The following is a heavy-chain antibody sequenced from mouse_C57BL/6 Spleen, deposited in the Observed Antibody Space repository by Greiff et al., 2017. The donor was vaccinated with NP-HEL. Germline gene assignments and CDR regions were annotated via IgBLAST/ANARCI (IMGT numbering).Heavy chain of an antibody. J-gene: IGHJ2*01. D-gene: IGHD1-1*01. Sequence: EVQLQQSGAELMKPGASVKLSCTASGFNIKDYYMHWVKQRPEQGLEWIGRIDPEDGDTEYAPKFQGKATMTADTSSNTAYLQLSSLTSEDTAVYYCTYSLRDYFDYWGQGTTLTVSS. CDR1: GFNIKDYY. CDR2: IDPEDGDT. V-gene: IGHV14-1*01. CDR3: TYSLRDYFDY.